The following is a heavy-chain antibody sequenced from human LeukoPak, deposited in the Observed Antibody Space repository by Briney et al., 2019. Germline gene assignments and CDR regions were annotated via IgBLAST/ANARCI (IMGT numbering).Heavy chain of an antibody. CDR2: ISSSSSYI. V-gene: IGHV3-21*01. Sequence: GGSLRLSCAASGFTFSSYSMNWVRQASGKGLEWVSSISSSSSYIYYADSVKGRFTISRDNAKNSLYLQMNSLRAEDTAVYYCAREWFGEFGYWGQGTLVTVSS. CDR1: GFTFSSYS. J-gene: IGHJ4*02. CDR3: AREWFGEFGY. D-gene: IGHD3-10*01.